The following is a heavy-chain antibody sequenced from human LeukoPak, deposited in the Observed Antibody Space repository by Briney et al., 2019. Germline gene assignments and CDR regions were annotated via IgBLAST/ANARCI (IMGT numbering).Heavy chain of an antibody. CDR1: GFTFSSYG. V-gene: IGHV3-33*01. D-gene: IGHD4-17*01. J-gene: IGHJ4*02. Sequence: PGGSLRLPCAASGFTFSSYGMHWVRQAPGKGLEWVAVIWYDGSNKYYADSVKGRFTISRDNSKSTLYLQMNSLRAEDTAVYYCAREMTTVTTLDYWGQGTLVTVSS. CDR3: AREMTTVTTLDY. CDR2: IWYDGSNK.